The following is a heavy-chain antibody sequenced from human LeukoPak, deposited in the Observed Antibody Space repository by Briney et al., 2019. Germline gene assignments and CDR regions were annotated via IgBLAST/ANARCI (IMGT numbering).Heavy chain of an antibody. CDR2: IYPGDSDT. Sequence: ESLQISCNGSGYSFTRYWIGWVRQMPGKGLEWMGMIYPGDSDTRYSPSFQGQVTISTDKSISTAYLQWSSLKASDTAMYYCARRDYGDQGSDWFDPWGQGTLVTVSS. CDR1: GYSFTRYW. D-gene: IGHD4-17*01. V-gene: IGHV5-51*01. CDR3: ARRDYGDQGSDWFDP. J-gene: IGHJ5*02.